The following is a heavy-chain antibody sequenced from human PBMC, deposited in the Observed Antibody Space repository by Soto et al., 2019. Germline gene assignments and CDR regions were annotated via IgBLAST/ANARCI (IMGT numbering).Heavy chain of an antibody. CDR2: FYPGDSTS. CDR1: GYSVISYW. CDR3: ARIIGYCRNNDCSWTFDI. V-gene: IGHV5-51*01. Sequence: GESLKISCKTSGYSVISYWVAWVRQKPGKGLEWMGTFYPGDSTSTYSPSFQGQVTISVDKSISTAYLHLSSLKASDTAMYYCARIIGYCRNNDCSWTFDIWGQGTTVT. J-gene: IGHJ3*02. D-gene: IGHD2-2*03.